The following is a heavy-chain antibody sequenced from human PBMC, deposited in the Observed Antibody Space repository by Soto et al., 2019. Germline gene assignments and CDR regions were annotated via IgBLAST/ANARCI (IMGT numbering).Heavy chain of an antibody. Sequence: EVQLVESGGGLVQPGGSLRLSCVASGFTFDTYWMHWVRQAPGKGLEWVARVHTDGSNPTYGDSVKGRFTVSRDNAKSTLFLQMDSLRAEDTAFNYCTNAVDYWGQGTLVTVSS. CDR2: VHTDGSNP. V-gene: IGHV3-74*01. J-gene: IGHJ4*02. CDR1: GFTFDTYW. CDR3: TNAVDY.